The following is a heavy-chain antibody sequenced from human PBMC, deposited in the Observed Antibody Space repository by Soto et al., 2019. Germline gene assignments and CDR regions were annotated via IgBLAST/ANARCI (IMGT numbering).Heavy chain of an antibody. CDR1: GFTFSSYG. CDR3: ASDSFMITFGGVSDY. V-gene: IGHV3-33*01. Sequence: QVQLVESGGGVVQPGRSLRLSCAASGFTFSSYGMHWVRQAPGKGLEWVAVIWYDGSNKYYADSVKGRFTISRDNSKNTLYLQMNSPRAEDTAVYYCASDSFMITFGGVSDYWGQGTLVTVSS. D-gene: IGHD3-16*01. J-gene: IGHJ4*02. CDR2: IWYDGSNK.